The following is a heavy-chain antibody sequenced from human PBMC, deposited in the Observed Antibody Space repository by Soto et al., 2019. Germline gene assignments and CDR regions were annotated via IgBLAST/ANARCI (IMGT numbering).Heavy chain of an antibody. D-gene: IGHD2-2*01. V-gene: IGHV5-10-1*01. CDR3: TRRASSSFYNFDF. J-gene: IGHJ4*02. CDR1: GYSFTAYW. Sequence: GESLKISCQASGYSFTAYWITWVRQMPGKGLEWMATIDPSDSYVDYSPSFRGHVTFSVDRSITTVYLQWNSLKASDSAMYFCTRRASSSFYNFDFWGQGALVTVSS. CDR2: IDPSDSYV.